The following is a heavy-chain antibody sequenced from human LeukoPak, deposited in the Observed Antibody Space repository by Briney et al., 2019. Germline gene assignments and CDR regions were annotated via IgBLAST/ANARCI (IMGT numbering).Heavy chain of an antibody. CDR1: GDSVTSGGYY. J-gene: IGHJ3*02. D-gene: IGHD4-23*01. Sequence: SSETLSLTCTVSGDSVTSGGYYWTWIRQLPGRGLEWIGYIYHSGNTYYNPSLKSRLTISIDTSRNHFSLRLTSVTAADTAVYYCAVSTVGAPVPQPFDIWGQGTSVTVSS. CDR3: AVSTVGAPVPQPFDI. V-gene: IGHV4-31*03. CDR2: IYHSGNT.